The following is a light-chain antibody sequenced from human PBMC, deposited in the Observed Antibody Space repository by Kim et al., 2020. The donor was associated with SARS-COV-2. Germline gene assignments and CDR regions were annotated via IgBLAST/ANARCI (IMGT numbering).Light chain of an antibody. J-gene: IGKJ4*01. CDR2: GAS. Sequence: ASVGARVTITCRASQTITRWLAWYRQKLGKAPELLIYGASTLQSGVPSRFSGSGSGTEFTLTINCLQPDDFATYYCQQYNLYPLTFGGGTKVDIK. V-gene: IGKV1-5*01. CDR1: QTITRW. CDR3: QQYNLYPLT.